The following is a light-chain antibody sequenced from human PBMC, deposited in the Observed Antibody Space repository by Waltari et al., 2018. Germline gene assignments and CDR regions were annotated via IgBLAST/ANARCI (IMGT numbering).Light chain of an antibody. Sequence: EIVMTQSPATLSVSPGERATLSCRASQSVRSNLAWYQHKPGQAPRLLIYGASTRATGIPARFSGSESGTEFTLTISSLQSEDSAVYYCQHYNNWPLTFGPGTKVDI. CDR1: QSVRSN. CDR3: QHYNNWPLT. CDR2: GAS. V-gene: IGKV3-15*01. J-gene: IGKJ3*01.